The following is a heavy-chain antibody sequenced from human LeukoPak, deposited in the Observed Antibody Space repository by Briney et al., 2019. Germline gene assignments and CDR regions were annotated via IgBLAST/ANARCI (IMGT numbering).Heavy chain of an antibody. D-gene: IGHD3-10*01. J-gene: IGHJ4*02. V-gene: IGHV1-69*13. CDR2: IIPIFGTA. CDR1: GGTFSSYA. Sequence: GASVKVSCKASGGTFSSYAISWVQQAPGQGLEWMGGIIPIFGTANYAQKFQGRVTITADESTSTAYMELSSLRSEDTAVYYCASRITMVRGVGTGNYFDYWGQGTLVTVSS. CDR3: ASRITMVRGVGTGNYFDY.